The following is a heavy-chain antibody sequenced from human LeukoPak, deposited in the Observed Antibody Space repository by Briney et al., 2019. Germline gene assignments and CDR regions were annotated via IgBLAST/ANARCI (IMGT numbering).Heavy chain of an antibody. CDR1: GGSFSGYY. V-gene: IGHV4-34*01. D-gene: IGHD6-19*01. J-gene: IGHJ4*02. CDR3: ARSPPYSSGWYSKSGYFDY. Sequence: PSETLSLTCAVYGGSFSGYYWSWIRQPPGKGLEWIGEINHSGSTNYNPSLKSRVTISVDTSKNQFSLKLSSVTAEDTAVYYCARSPPYSSGWYSKSGYFDYWGQGTLVTVSS. CDR2: INHSGST.